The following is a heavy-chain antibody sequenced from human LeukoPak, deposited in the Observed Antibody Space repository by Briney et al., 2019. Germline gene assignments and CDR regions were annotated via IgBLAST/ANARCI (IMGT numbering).Heavy chain of an antibody. CDR2: ISGSGDNT. J-gene: IGHJ4*02. CDR3: AKRGLVAATIYYFDY. D-gene: IGHD2-15*01. CDR1: GFTFSNYA. Sequence: GGSLRLSCAASGFTFSNYAMSWVRQAPGKGLEWVSAISGSGDNTNYADSVKGRLTISRDNSKNTLYLQMNSLRAEDTAVYYCAKRGLVAATIYYFDYWGQGTLVTVSS. V-gene: IGHV3-23*01.